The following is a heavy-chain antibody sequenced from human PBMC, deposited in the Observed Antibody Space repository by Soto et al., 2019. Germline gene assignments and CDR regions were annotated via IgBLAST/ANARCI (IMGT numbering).Heavy chain of an antibody. CDR1: GFXFXXYW. CDR2: IKQDGSEK. Sequence: EVQLVESGGGLVQPGGSLXLSCAASGFXFXXYWMSWVRQAPGKGLEWVANIKQDGSEKYYVDSVKGRFTISRDNAKNSLYLQMNSLRAEDTAVYYCARVRSHERIQYNWGFKPYYYYYYMDVWGKGTTVTVSS. J-gene: IGHJ6*03. D-gene: IGHD1-1*01. CDR3: ARVRSHERIQYNWGFKPYYYYYYMDV. V-gene: IGHV3-7*01.